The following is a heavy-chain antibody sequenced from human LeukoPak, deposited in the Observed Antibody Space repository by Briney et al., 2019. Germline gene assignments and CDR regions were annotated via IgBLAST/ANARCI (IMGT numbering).Heavy chain of an antibody. D-gene: IGHD3-9*01. CDR1: GGSISSSSYY. CDR2: IYYSGST. J-gene: IGHJ5*02. Sequence: PSETLSLTCTVSGGSISSSSYYWGWIRQPPGKGLEWIGSIYYSGSTYYNPSLKSRVTISVDTSKNQSSLKLSSVTAADTAVYYCAREKGSYYDILTGRNNWFDPWGQGTLVTVSS. V-gene: IGHV4-39*02. CDR3: AREKGSYYDILTGRNNWFDP.